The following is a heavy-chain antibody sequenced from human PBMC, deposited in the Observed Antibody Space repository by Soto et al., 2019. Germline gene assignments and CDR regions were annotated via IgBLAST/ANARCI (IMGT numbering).Heavy chain of an antibody. V-gene: IGHV3-23*01. D-gene: IGHD3-16*01. CDR2: ITSSGGII. J-gene: IGHJ4*02. CDR1: GFTFSSYA. CDR3: AKLPGVSWGYFDY. Sequence: EVQLLESGGGLVQPGGSLRLSCAASGFTFSSYAMSWVRQAPGKGLEWVSAITSSGGIIYYVECVKGCFTICRDNSKNALYLQRNSLGAEDTVVYCCAKLPGVSWGYFDYWGQGTLVSVSS.